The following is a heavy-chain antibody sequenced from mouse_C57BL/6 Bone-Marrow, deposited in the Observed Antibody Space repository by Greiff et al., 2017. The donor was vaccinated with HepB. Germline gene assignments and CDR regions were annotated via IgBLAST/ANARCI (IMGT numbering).Heavy chain of an antibody. CDR1: GISITTGNYR. CDR2: IYYSGTI. J-gene: IGHJ1*03. D-gene: IGHD1-1*01. V-gene: IGHV3-5*01. CDR3: ARDHYYGSREWYFDV. Sequence: EVQGVESGPGLVKPSQTVFLTCTVTGISITTGNYRWSWIRQFPGNKLEWIGYIYYSGTITYNPSLTSRTTITRDTPKNQFFLEMNSLTAEDTATYYCARDHYYGSREWYFDVWGTGTTVTVSS.